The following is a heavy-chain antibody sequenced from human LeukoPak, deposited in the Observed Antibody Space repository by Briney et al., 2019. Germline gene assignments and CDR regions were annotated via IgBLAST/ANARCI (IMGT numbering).Heavy chain of an antibody. Sequence: GGSLRLSCAASGFTLSGYWMSWVRQAPGKGPEWVANIKQDGSEIYYVDSVKGRFTISRDDAKNSLYLQMNSLRAEDSAVYYCVRDMRGGWKFDYWGQGTLVTVSS. CDR2: IKQDGSEI. J-gene: IGHJ4*02. D-gene: IGHD6-19*01. CDR3: VRDMRGGWKFDY. V-gene: IGHV3-7*03. CDR1: GFTLSGYW.